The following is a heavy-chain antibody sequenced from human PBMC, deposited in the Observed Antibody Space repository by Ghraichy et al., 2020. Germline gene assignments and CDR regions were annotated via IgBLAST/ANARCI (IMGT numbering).Heavy chain of an antibody. D-gene: IGHD2-15*01. Sequence: ASVKVSCKASGYTFTGYYMHWVRQAPGQGLEWMGWINPNSGGTNYAQKFQGWVTMTRDTSISTAYMELSRLRSDDTAVYYCARSVLDIVVVVAGTQYGMDVWGQGTRVTVSS. CDR3: ARSVLDIVVVVAGTQYGMDV. CDR1: GYTFTGYY. V-gene: IGHV1-2*04. J-gene: IGHJ6*02. CDR2: INPNSGGT.